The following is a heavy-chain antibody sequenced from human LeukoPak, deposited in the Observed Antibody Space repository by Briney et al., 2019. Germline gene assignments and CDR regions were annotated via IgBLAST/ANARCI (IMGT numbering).Heavy chain of an antibody. J-gene: IGHJ4*02. CDR3: AGYGGFYDILTGYSIGFDY. Sequence: SETLSLTCTVSGGSISSSSYYWGWIRQPPGKGLEWIGSIYYSGSTYYNPSLKSRVTISVDTSKNQFSPKLSSVTAADTAVYYCAGYGGFYDILTGYSIGFDYWGQGTLVTVSS. D-gene: IGHD3-9*01. CDR2: IYYSGST. CDR1: GGSISSSSYY. V-gene: IGHV4-39*01.